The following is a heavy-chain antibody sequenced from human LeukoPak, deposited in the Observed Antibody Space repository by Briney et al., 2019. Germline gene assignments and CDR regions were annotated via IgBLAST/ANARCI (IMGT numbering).Heavy chain of an antibody. CDR2: TNRDGSST. Sequence: GGSLRLSCAASGFTFSSYWMHWVRQAPGKGPVWVARTNRDGSSTAYADSVKGRFTISKDNAKNTLYLLMNSLRAEDTAVYYCASDSVEWYIFDYWGQGTLVTVSS. D-gene: IGHD3-3*01. V-gene: IGHV3-74*01. CDR3: ASDSVEWYIFDY. CDR1: GFTFSSYW. J-gene: IGHJ4*02.